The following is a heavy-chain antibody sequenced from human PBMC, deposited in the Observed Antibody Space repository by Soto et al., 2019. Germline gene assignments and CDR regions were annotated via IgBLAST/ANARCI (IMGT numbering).Heavy chain of an antibody. J-gene: IGHJ4*02. CDR1: GFTFSSYA. CDR3: AKEGIYYDSSGNYYLEYPFDY. D-gene: IGHD3-22*01. CDR2: ISGSGGST. V-gene: IGHV3-23*01. Sequence: GGSLRLSXAASGFTFSSYAMSWVRQAPGKGLEWVSAISGSGGSTYYADSVKGRFTISRDNSKNTLYLQMNSLRAEDTAVYYCAKEGIYYDSSGNYYLEYPFDYWGQGTLVTVS.